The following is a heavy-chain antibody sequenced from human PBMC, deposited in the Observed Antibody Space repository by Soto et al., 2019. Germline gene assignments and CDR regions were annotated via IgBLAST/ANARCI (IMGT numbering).Heavy chain of an antibody. Sequence: QVQLVESGGGVVQPGRSLRLSCAASEFTFSDHGMHWVRQAPGKGLEWVTVISPDGNNQFYADSVKGRFSISRDNSRNTMYLQMNSLRVEDTAVYYCARDRTPVYYHESSGYSYYYYGMDVWGQGTTVTVSS. CDR1: EFTFSDHG. CDR2: ISPDGNNQ. J-gene: IGHJ6*02. D-gene: IGHD3-22*01. V-gene: IGHV3-30*01. CDR3: ARDRTPVYYHESSGYSYYYYGMDV.